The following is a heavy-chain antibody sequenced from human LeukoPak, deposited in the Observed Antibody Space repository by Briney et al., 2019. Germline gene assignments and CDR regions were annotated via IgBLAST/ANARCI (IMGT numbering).Heavy chain of an antibody. V-gene: IGHV3-23*01. CDR3: AKKGFSSGLDY. CDR1: GFTLRSHA. D-gene: IGHD3-22*01. CDR2: ISGSGGGT. Sequence: SGGSLRLSCTGSGFTLRSHALSWVRQAPGKGLEWVAVISGSGGGTYYADSVKGRFTMSRDNSKNSLYLQMNSLRAEDTALYYCAKKGFSSGLDYWGQGTLVTVSS. J-gene: IGHJ4*02.